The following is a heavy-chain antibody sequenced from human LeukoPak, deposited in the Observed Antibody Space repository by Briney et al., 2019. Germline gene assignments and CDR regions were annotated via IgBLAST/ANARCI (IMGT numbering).Heavy chain of an antibody. J-gene: IGHJ4*02. D-gene: IGHD6-13*01. Sequence: SETLSLTCTVSDYSISSGYYWGWIRQPPGKGLEWIGSIYHSGSTYYNPSLKRRVTISVDTSKNQFSLKLSSVTAADTAVYYCARDADSSSWYRIYWGQGTLVTVSS. CDR2: IYHSGST. CDR1: DYSISSGYY. CDR3: ARDADSSSWYRIY. V-gene: IGHV4-38-2*02.